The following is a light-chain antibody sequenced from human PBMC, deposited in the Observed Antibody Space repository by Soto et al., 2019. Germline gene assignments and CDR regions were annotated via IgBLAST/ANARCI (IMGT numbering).Light chain of an antibody. CDR1: QSISRW. V-gene: IGKV1-5*01. CDR2: DAS. CDR3: QQYSSYWT. Sequence: DIQMTQSPSSLSASVGDRVTITCRASQSISRWLALYQEKPGKAPKVLIYDASNLESGVPSRFSGSGSGTEFTLTISRLQPDDFATYYCQQYSSYWTFGQGTKVDI. J-gene: IGKJ1*01.